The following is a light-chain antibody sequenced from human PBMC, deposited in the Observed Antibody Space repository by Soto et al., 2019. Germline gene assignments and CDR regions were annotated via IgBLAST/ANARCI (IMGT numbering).Light chain of an antibody. J-gene: IGLJ1*01. Sequence: QSALTQPASVSGSPGQSITISCTGTSSDVGGYNYVSWYQQHPGKAPKLMIYDVSNRPSGVSNRFYGSKSGNTASLTISGLQPENEADYYCSSYTRSSPLVFGTGTKLTVL. CDR2: DVS. CDR1: SSDVGGYNY. V-gene: IGLV2-14*01. CDR3: SSYTRSSPLV.